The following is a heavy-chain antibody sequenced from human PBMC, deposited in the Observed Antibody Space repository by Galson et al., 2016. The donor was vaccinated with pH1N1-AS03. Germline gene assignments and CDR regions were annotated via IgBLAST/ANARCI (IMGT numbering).Heavy chain of an antibody. CDR1: GFTFSSHG. CDR3: ARETLPDYYHSSGPIDY. V-gene: IGHV3-33*01. J-gene: IGHJ4*02. Sequence: SLRLSCAASGFTFSSHGMRWVRQTPGKGLEWVAVIWYDGSNKYYADSVKGRFTISRDNSKNTLYLQMNSLRAEDTAVYYCARETLPDYYHSSGPIDYWGQGTLVTVSS. CDR2: IWYDGSNK. D-gene: IGHD3-22*01.